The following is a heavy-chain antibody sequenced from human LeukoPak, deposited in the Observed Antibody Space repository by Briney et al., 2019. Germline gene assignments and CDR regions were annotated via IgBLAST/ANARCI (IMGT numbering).Heavy chain of an antibody. CDR2: IKQDGSEK. V-gene: IGHV3-7*04. Sequence: PGGSLRLSCAASGFTFSIYAMSWVRQAPGKGLEWVANIKQDGSEKYYVDSVKGRFTISRDNAKNSLYLQMNSLRAEDTAVYYCARAQYYYDSSGYSYYFDYWGQGTLVTVSS. CDR1: GFTFSIYA. CDR3: ARAQYYYDSSGYSYYFDY. D-gene: IGHD3-22*01. J-gene: IGHJ4*02.